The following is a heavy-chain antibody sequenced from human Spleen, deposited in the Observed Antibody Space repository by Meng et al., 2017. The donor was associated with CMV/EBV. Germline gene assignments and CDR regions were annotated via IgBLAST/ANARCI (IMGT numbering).Heavy chain of an antibody. CDR2: INHSGST. CDR3: ARHGIVGATGTPDYYFDY. Sequence: QVQLQPWGAGLLKPSEPLSLTCAVYGGSFSGYYWSWIRQPPGKGLEWIGEINHSGSTNYNPSLKSRVTISVDTSKNQFSLKLSSVTAADTAVYYCARHGIVGATGTPDYYFDYWGQGTLVTVSS. V-gene: IGHV4-34*01. CDR1: GGSFSGYY. D-gene: IGHD1-26*01. J-gene: IGHJ4*02.